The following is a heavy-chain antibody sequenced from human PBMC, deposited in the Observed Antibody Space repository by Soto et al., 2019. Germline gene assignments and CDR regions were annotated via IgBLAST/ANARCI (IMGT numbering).Heavy chain of an antibody. D-gene: IGHD2-2*01. CDR2: IKSKTAGGTA. V-gene: IGHV3-15*07. J-gene: IGHJ6*02. Sequence: GGSLRLSCAASGFTFTNAWMHWVRQAPGKGLEWVGRIKSKTAGGTADYAAPVKGRFTILRDDSKNTLYLQMTSLKTEDTAVYYCAKDHCSSTSCSLYYYYGMDVWGQGTTVTVSS. CDR1: GFTFTNAW. CDR3: AKDHCSSTSCSLYYYYGMDV.